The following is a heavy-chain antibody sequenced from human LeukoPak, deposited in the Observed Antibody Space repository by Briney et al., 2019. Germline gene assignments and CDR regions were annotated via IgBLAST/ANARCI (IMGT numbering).Heavy chain of an antibody. J-gene: IGHJ6*02. V-gene: IGHV4-59*01. CDR2: IYYSGST. CDR3: ARERSDSLAAAAHGGYYYHYYGMDV. D-gene: IGHD6-13*01. CDR1: GGSISSYY. Sequence: SETLSLTCTVSGGSISSYYWSWIRQPPGKGLEGIGYIYYSGSTNYNPSLKSRVTISVDTSKNQFSLKLSSVTAADTAVYYCARERSDSLAAAAHGGYYYHYYGMDVWGQGTTVTVSS.